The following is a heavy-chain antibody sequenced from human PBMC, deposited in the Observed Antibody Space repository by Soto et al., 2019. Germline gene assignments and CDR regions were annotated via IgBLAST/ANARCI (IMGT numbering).Heavy chain of an antibody. Sequence: SETLSLTSSVSGDSITSGGNYWSWIRQHPGRGLEWIGYISSSGGTYYNPSLKSRVIMSLDTSNKQFSLRLSSVTAADTAMYYCARVLGIVVVKAFDIWGQGTMVTVSS. J-gene: IGHJ3*02. CDR1: GDSITSGGNY. V-gene: IGHV4-31*03. D-gene: IGHD3-22*01. CDR2: ISSSGGT. CDR3: ARVLGIVVVKAFDI.